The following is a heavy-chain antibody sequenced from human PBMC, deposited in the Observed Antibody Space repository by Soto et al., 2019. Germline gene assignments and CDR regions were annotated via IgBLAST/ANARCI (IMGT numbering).Heavy chain of an antibody. CDR1: GGTFSSYA. Sequence: SVKVSCKASGGTFSSYAISWVRQAPGQGLEWMGGIIPIFGTANYAQKFQGRVTITADESTSTAYMELSRLRSDDTAVYYCARATGYSYGYYYGMDVWGQGTTVTVSS. D-gene: IGHD5-18*01. J-gene: IGHJ6*02. CDR2: IIPIFGTA. V-gene: IGHV1-69*13. CDR3: ARATGYSYGYYYGMDV.